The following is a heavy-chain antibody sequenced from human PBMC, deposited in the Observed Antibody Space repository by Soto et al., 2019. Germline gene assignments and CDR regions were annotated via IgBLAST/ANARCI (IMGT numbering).Heavy chain of an antibody. Sequence: SETLSLTCTVSGGSISSYYWSWIRQPPGKGLEWIGYIYYSGSTNYNPSLKSRVTISVDTSKNQFSLKLSSVTAADTAVYYCARVSDIVVVVAADAFDIWGQGTMVTVSS. CDR2: IYYSGST. CDR3: ARVSDIVVVVAADAFDI. D-gene: IGHD2-15*01. V-gene: IGHV4-59*08. J-gene: IGHJ3*02. CDR1: GGSISSYY.